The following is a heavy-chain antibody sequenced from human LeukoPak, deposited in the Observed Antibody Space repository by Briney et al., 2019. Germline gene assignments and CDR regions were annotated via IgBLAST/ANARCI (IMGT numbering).Heavy chain of an antibody. Sequence: GGSLRLSCAASGFTFSSYGMHWFRQAPGKGLEWVAFIRYDGSNKYYADSVKGRFTISRDNSKNTLYLQMNSLRAEDTAVYYCAKELWFGSLDMDVWGKGTTVTVSS. D-gene: IGHD3-10*01. CDR2: IRYDGSNK. J-gene: IGHJ6*03. V-gene: IGHV3-30*02. CDR1: GFTFSSYG. CDR3: AKELWFGSLDMDV.